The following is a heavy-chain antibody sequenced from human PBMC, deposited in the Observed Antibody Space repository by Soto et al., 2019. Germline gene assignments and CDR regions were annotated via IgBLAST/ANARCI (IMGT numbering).Heavy chain of an antibody. CDR2: ISGSGGST. CDR1: GFTFSSYA. Sequence: EVQLLESGGGLVQPGGSLRLSCAASGFTFSSYAMSWVRQAPGKGLEWVSAISGSGGSTYYADSVKGRFTISRDNSKNTLDLQMNSLRAEDTAVYYCAKQGYYYDSSGYHAEYFQHWGQGTLVTVSS. CDR3: AKQGYYYDSSGYHAEYFQH. V-gene: IGHV3-23*01. J-gene: IGHJ1*01. D-gene: IGHD3-22*01.